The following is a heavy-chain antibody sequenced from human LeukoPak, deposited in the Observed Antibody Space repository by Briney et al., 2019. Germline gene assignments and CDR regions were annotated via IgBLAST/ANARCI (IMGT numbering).Heavy chain of an antibody. D-gene: IGHD1-26*01. CDR2: ISGSGGST. CDR3: AKCFWSGSYWEGYYFDY. J-gene: IGHJ4*02. Sequence: PGGSLRLSCAASGFTFSSYAMSWVRQAPGEGLEWVSAISGSGGSTYYADSVKGRFTISRDNSKNTLYLQMNSLRAEDTAVYYCAKCFWSGSYWEGYYFDYWGQGTLVTVSS. CDR1: GFTFSSYA. V-gene: IGHV3-23*01.